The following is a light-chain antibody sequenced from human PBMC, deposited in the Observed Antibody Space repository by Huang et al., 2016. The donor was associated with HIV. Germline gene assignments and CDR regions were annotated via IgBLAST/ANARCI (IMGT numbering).Light chain of an antibody. V-gene: IGKV3-15*01. CDR2: GAS. CDR3: QQYNKWPPYT. Sequence: VMTQTPATLSVSPGERATLSCRASESILRNLAWYQQSPGQPPRLLIYGASVRPTGSPDRFRGSGSGTEFSLTISSLQSEDFAVYYCQQYNKWPPYTYGQGTKLEIK. CDR1: ESILRN. J-gene: IGKJ2*01.